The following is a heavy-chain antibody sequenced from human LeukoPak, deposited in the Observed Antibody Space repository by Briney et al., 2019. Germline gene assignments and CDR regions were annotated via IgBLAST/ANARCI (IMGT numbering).Heavy chain of an antibody. CDR1: GFTFSSYA. CDR3: AEDPTPYGNHPFDY. V-gene: IGHV3-23*01. Sequence: QPGGSLRLSCAASGFTFSSYAMSWVRQAPGKGLEWVSAISGSGGSTYYADSVKGRFTISRDNSKNTLYLQMNSLRAEDTAVYYWAEDPTPYGNHPFDYWGQGTLVTVSS. J-gene: IGHJ4*02. CDR2: ISGSGGST. D-gene: IGHD4-11*01.